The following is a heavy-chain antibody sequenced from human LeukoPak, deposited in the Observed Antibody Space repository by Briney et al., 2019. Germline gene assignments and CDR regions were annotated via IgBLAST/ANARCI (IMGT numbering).Heavy chain of an antibody. CDR3: AGGTFYFVRSDYH. Sequence: GGSLRLSCAASGFTFSDYYMSWIRQAPGKGLEWVSYISPSGRTIYSADPVKGRFTISRDNAKNSLYLQMSSLRADDIGVYYCAGGTFYFVRSDYHWGQGALVTVSS. CDR1: GFTFSDYY. J-gene: IGHJ4*02. CDR2: ISPSGRTI. V-gene: IGHV3-11*04. D-gene: IGHD3-22*01.